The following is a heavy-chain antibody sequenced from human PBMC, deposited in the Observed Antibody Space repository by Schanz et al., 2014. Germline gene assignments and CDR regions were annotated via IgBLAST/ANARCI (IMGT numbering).Heavy chain of an antibody. CDR2: ISSSSDYI. J-gene: IGHJ4*02. Sequence: EVRLVESGGGLVKPGGSLRLSCAASGFTFSSYSMSWVRQAPGKGLGWVSFISSSSDYINYADSVKGRFTISRVDAKNSVHLQMNSLRAEDTAVYYCARGTPFLCDYWGQGTLVTVSS. V-gene: IGHV3-21*02. CDR1: GFTFSSYS. D-gene: IGHD3-16*01. CDR3: ARGTPFLCDY.